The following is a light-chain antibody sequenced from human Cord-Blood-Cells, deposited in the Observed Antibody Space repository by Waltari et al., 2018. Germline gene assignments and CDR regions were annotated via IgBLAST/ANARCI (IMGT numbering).Light chain of an antibody. J-gene: IGLJ2*01. CDR2: SNN. CDR3: AAWDDSLNGPV. Sequence: QSVLTQPPSASGTPGQRVTIPCSGSSSNIGSNTVNWYQQLPGTAPKRLIYSNNQRPSGGPDRFSCSKSGTSASLSISVLQSEDEADYYWAAWDDSLNGPVFGGGTKLTVL. CDR1: SSNIGSNT. V-gene: IGLV1-44*01.